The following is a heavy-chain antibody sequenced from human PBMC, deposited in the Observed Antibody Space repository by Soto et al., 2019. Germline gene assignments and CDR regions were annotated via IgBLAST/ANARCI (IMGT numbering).Heavy chain of an antibody. Sequence: PSETLPLTCTVSGGNISSSRYYWGWIRQPPGKGLEWIGSIYYSGSTYYNPSLKSRVTISVDTSKNQFSLKLSSVTAADTAVYYCARHSVGVVLYSGYDWRFDYWGQGTLVTVSP. J-gene: IGHJ4*02. D-gene: IGHD5-12*01. CDR3: ARHSVGVVLYSGYDWRFDY. V-gene: IGHV4-39*01. CDR1: GGNISSSRYY. CDR2: IYYSGST.